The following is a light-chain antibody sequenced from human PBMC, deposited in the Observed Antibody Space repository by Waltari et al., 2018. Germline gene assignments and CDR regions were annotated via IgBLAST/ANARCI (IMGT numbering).Light chain of an antibody. J-gene: IGLJ2*01. CDR1: SLRRYS. V-gene: IGLV3-19*01. CDR2: GQH. Sequence: SSDLTQDPAVSVALGQTVRITCQGDSLRRYSASWYQQRPGQAPILVLYGQHDRPSGIPDRFSGSTSGNTASLTITGAQAEDEADYYCHSRDTSSTRFFGGGTRLTV. CDR3: HSRDTSSTRF.